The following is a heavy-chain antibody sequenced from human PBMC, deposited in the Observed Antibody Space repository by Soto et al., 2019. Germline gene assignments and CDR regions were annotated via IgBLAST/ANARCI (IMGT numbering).Heavy chain of an antibody. CDR1: GLTFSSYG. D-gene: IGHD3-22*01. CDR2: ISYDGSNK. J-gene: IGHJ6*02. CDR3: AKAFTMIVVVITPLDV. Sequence: HPVGSLRLSCAASGLTFSSYGMHWVRQAPGKGLEWVAVISYDGSNKYYADSVKGRFTISRDNSKNTLYLQMNSLRAEDTAVYYCAKAFTMIVVVITPLDVWGQGTTVTVSS. V-gene: IGHV3-30*18.